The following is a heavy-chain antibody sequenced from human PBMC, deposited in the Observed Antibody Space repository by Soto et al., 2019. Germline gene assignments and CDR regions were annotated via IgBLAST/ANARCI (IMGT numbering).Heavy chain of an antibody. J-gene: IGHJ4*02. CDR2: VYWDDET. CDR1: GFSLTTSGVG. CDR3: AHRQRSGGTCYDY. V-gene: IGHV2-5*02. D-gene: IGHD2-15*01. Sequence: QITLKESGPALVKPTQTLTLTCTFSGFSLTTSGVGVGWIRQPPGKALEWLALVYWDDETRYSPSLKSRLTITKDTSKNLVVLRMTNMDPVDTATYYCAHRQRSGGTCYDYWGQGTLFTVSS.